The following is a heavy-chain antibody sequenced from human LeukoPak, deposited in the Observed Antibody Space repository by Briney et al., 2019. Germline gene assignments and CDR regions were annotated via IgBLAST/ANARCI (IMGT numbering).Heavy chain of an antibody. CDR1: GFIFNNYA. J-gene: IGHJ6*02. V-gene: IGHV3-23*01. CDR3: AKDSPTYGDYVQDV. CDR2: ISGTGVTA. Sequence: PGGSLRLSCAASGFIFNNYAMSWVRQAPGKGLEWVSSISGTGVTAYYADSVKGRFAISRDNSKNTLYLQMNSLRAEDTAVYYCAKDSPTYGDYVQDVWGQGTTVTVSS. D-gene: IGHD4-17*01.